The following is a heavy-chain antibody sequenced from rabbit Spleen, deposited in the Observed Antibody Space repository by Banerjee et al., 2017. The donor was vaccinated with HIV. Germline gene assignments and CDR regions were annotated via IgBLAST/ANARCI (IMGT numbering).Heavy chain of an antibody. D-gene: IGHD1-1*01. J-gene: IGHJ6*01. CDR1: GFSFSTSYY. Sequence: QEQLEESGGDLVKPEGSLTLTCTASGFSFSTSYYICWVRQAPGKGLEWIACINTYTGKAVYATWANGRFTISKTSSTTVTLQMTSLTVADTPTYFCARDTSSSFSSYGMDLWGPGTLVTVS. CDR2: INTYTGKA. V-gene: IGHV1S45*01. CDR3: ARDTSSSFSSYGMDL.